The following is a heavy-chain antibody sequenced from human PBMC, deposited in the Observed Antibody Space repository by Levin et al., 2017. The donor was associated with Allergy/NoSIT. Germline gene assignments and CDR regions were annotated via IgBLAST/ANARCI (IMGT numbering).Heavy chain of an antibody. CDR3: AKDLFFGSNDNYHYFDY. CDR2: ISAGGGNP. D-gene: IGHD3-22*01. V-gene: IGHV3-23*01. Sequence: GGSLRLSCAASGFTFSNYAMSWVRQAPGKGLEWVSVISAGGGNPKYADSVKGRFTITRDNSKNTLYLQMNSLRAEDTAVYYCAKDLFFGSNDNYHYFDYWGQGTLVTVSS. CDR1: GFTFSNYA. J-gene: IGHJ4*02.